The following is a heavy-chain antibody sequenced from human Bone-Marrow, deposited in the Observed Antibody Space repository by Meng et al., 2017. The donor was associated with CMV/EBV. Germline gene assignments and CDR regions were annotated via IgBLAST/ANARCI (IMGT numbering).Heavy chain of an antibody. CDR3: ARGYSSSPPSLDV. V-gene: IGHV3-74*01. J-gene: IGHJ6*02. Sequence: GESLKISCAASGFTFSSYWMHWVRQAPGKGLVWVSRINSDGSSTSYADSVKGRFTISRDNAKNSLYLQMNSLRAEDTAVYYCARGYSSSPPSLDVWGQRTTVTVSS. CDR1: GFTFSSYW. D-gene: IGHD6-6*01. CDR2: INSDGSST.